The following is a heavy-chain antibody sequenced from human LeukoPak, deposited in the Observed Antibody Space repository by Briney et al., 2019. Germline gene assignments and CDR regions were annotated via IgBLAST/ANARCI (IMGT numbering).Heavy chain of an antibody. CDR3: ASVDLRLGEYYYMDV. V-gene: IGHV4-61*02. D-gene: IGHD3-16*01. CDR1: GGSISSGSYY. J-gene: IGHJ6*03. Sequence: SETLSLTCTVSGGSISSGSYYWSWIWQPAGKGLEWIGRIYTSGSTNYNPSLKSRVTISVDTSKNQFSLKLSSVTAADTAVYYCASVDLRLGEYYYMDVWGKGTTVTISS. CDR2: IYTSGST.